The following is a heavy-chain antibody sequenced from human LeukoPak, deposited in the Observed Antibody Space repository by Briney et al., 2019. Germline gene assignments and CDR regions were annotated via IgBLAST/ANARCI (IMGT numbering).Heavy chain of an antibody. V-gene: IGHV4-34*01. D-gene: IGHD3-22*01. CDR1: GGSFSGYY. J-gene: IGHJ4*02. CDR3: ARGFRRGYYDSSGYYPLFDY. Sequence: TSKTLSLTCAVYGGSFSGYYWSWIRQPPGKGLEWIGEINHSGSTNYNPSLKSRVTISVDTSKNQFSLKLSSVTAADTAVYYCARGFRRGYYDSSGYYPLFDYWGQGTLVTVSS. CDR2: INHSGST.